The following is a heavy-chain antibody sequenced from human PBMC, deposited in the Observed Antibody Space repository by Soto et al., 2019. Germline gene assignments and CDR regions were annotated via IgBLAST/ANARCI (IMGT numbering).Heavy chain of an antibody. D-gene: IGHD3-10*01. V-gene: IGHV1-18*01. J-gene: IGHJ4*02. CDR3: ARVDPRGVAVVRDY. CDR1: GNTFASYG. Sequence: ASVKVSCKASGNTFASYGFSWVRQAPGQGLEWMGWISGFNGQTNYALKFQGRVTLNTDESTSTAYMELRSLRSDDTAVYFCARVDPRGVAVVRDYWGQGTLVTVSS. CDR2: ISGFNGQT.